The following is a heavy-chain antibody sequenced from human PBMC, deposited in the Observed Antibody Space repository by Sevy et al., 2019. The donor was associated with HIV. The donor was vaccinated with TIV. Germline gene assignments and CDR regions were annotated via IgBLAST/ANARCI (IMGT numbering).Heavy chain of an antibody. CDR2: VSASGGST. J-gene: IGHJ4*02. V-gene: IGHV3-23*01. CDR1: GFTFSTYA. Sequence: GGSLRLSCAASGFTFSTYAMSWVRQAPGKGLEWVSTVSASGGSTYYADSLKGRFTNSRDNSKYTLYLQMNSLRADDTAIYYCAKEAVGTTSFDYWGQGTLVTVSS. D-gene: IGHD1-26*01. CDR3: AKEAVGTTSFDY.